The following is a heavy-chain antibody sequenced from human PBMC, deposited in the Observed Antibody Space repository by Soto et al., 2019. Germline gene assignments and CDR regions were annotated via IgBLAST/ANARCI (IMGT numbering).Heavy chain of an antibody. Sequence: SESLSLTCTVSGGSVSSYYWSWIRQPAGKGLEWIGRFYTSGNTNYNPSLKSRVTMSLDTSKNQFSLKLSSVTAADTAVYFYASDSTGWFDPWGQGTLVTVSS. V-gene: IGHV4-4*07. J-gene: IGHJ5*02. CDR1: GGSVSSYY. CDR3: ASDSTGWFDP. D-gene: IGHD7-27*01. CDR2: FYTSGNT.